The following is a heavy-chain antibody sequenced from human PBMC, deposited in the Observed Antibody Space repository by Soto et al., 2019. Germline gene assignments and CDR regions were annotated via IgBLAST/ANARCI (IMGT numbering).Heavy chain of an antibody. D-gene: IGHD1-1*01. Sequence: EVQLLESGGGLVQPGGSLRLSCVASGFSFSDRAMAWVRQAPGKGLEWVSDISSDGGGTFYADSVKGRFTISRDNVKKTVHLQMNRLRDEDTATYYCAKRRGQQLENWQFDVWCRGSLVSVAS. CDR3: AKRRGQQLENWQFDV. J-gene: IGHJ2*01. CDR2: ISSDGGGT. V-gene: IGHV3-23*01. CDR1: GFSFSDRA.